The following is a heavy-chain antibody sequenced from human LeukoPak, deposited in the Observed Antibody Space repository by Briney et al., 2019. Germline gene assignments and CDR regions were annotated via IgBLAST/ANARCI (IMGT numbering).Heavy chain of an antibody. CDR3: AKADGRYCSGGSCPQDY. J-gene: IGHJ4*02. V-gene: IGHV3-23*01. D-gene: IGHD2-15*01. Sequence: GGSLRLSCAASGFTFSSYAMSWVRQAPGKGLEWVSAISGSGGSTYYADSVEGRFTISRDNSKNTLYLQMNSLRAEDTAVYYCAKADGRYCSGGSCPQDYWGQGTLVTVSS. CDR1: GFTFSSYA. CDR2: ISGSGGST.